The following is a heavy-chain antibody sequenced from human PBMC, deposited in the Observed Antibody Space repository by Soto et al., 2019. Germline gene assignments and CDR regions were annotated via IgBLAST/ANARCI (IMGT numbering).Heavy chain of an antibody. D-gene: IGHD6-13*01. CDR3: ARADVGAAGIWTQYYYYYYGMDV. J-gene: IGHJ6*02. V-gene: IGHV1-8*01. CDR2: MNPNSGNT. Sequence: ASVKVSCKASGYTFTSYYINWVLQATGQGLEWMGWMNPNSGNTGYAQKFQGRVTMTRNTSISTAYMELSSLRSEDTAVYYCARADVGAAGIWTQYYYYYYGMDVWGQGTTVTVSS. CDR1: GYTFTSYY.